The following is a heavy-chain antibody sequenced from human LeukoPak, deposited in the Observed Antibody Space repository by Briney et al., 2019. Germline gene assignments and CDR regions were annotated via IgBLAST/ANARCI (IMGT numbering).Heavy chain of an antibody. D-gene: IGHD1-7*01. CDR3: ARDPDITGTLYFDY. Sequence: PSETLSLTCTVSGGSISSYYWSWIRQPPGKGLERIGYIYYSGSTNYNPSLKSRVTISVDTSKNQFSLKLSSVTAADTAVYYCARDPDITGTLYFDYWGQGTLVTVSS. CDR1: GGSISSYY. CDR2: IYYSGST. V-gene: IGHV4-59*01. J-gene: IGHJ4*02.